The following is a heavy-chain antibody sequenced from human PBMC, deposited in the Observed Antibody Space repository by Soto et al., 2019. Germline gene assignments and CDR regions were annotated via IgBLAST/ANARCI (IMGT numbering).Heavy chain of an antibody. V-gene: IGHV1-69*01. J-gene: IGHJ4*02. D-gene: IGHD3-3*01. CDR1: GGTFSSYG. CDR2: FIPIFGAP. CDR3: ARTIFGVVRGHYYFDY. Sequence: QALLVQSGAEVKKPGSSVKVSCKASGGTFSSYGFSWVRQAPGQGLEWMGGFIPIFGAPKYAQKFQDRVTITADESTSTGYMELSSLRSEATAVYFCARTIFGVVRGHYYFDYWGQGSLVTVSS.